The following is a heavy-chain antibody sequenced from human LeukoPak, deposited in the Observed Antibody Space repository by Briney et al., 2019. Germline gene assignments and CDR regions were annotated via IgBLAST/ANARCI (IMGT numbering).Heavy chain of an antibody. CDR3: ARLSTVNSRDWSDP. V-gene: IGHV1-2*02. Sequence: ASVKVSCKASGYTFTDFYIHWVRQAPGQGLEWVGWINPNTGGSNYEQKFQGRIILTRDTSISAAYMELSRLRFDDTALYYCARLSTVNSRDWSDPWGQGTLVTVFS. D-gene: IGHD4-17*01. CDR2: INPNTGGS. CDR1: GYTFTDFY. J-gene: IGHJ5*02.